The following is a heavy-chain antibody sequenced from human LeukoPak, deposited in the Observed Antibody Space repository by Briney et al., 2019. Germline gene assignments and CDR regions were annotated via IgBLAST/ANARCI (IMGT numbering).Heavy chain of an antibody. V-gene: IGHV1-69*04. J-gene: IGHJ4*02. CDR1: GGTFNSYA. CDR2: IIPILGIA. Sequence: ASVKVSCKASGGTFNSYAISWVRQAPGQGLEWMGRIIPILGIANYAQKFQGRVSITADKSTSTAYMELSSLRSEDTGVYYCARDGNSGSYDDYWGQGTLVTISS. D-gene: IGHD1-26*01. CDR3: ARDGNSGSYDDY.